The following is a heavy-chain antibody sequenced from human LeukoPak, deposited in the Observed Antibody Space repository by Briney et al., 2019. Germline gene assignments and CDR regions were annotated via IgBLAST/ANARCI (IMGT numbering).Heavy chain of an antibody. J-gene: IGHJ4*02. CDR2: ISGSGGST. V-gene: IGHV3-23*01. Sequence: QSGGSLRLSCAASGFTFSSYAMNWVRQAPGKGLEWVSAISGSGGSTYYADSVKGRFTISRDNSKNTLYLQMNSLRAEDTAVYYCAKVDGAVALYYFDYWGQGSLVIVSS. D-gene: IGHD6-19*01. CDR1: GFTFSSYA. CDR3: AKVDGAVALYYFDY.